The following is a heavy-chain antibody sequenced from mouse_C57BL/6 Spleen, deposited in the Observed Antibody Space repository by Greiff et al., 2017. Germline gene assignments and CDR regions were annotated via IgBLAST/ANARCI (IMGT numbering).Heavy chain of an antibody. V-gene: IGHV1-50*01. Sequence: VKLQQPGAELVKPGASVKLSCKASGYTFTSYWMQWVKQRPGQGLEWIGEIDPSDSYTNYNPKFKGKATLTVDNSSSTAYRQLSSLTSADSAVYYWARSYYGSREYFDYWGQGTTLTVSS. CDR2: IDPSDSYT. CDR3: ARSYYGSREYFDY. D-gene: IGHD1-1*01. CDR1: GYTFTSYW. J-gene: IGHJ2*01.